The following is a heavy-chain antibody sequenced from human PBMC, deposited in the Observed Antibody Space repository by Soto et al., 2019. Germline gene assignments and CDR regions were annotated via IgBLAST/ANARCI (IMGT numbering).Heavy chain of an antibody. CDR2: IYYTGST. CDR1: GGSISSGDYC. V-gene: IGHV4-30-4*01. CDR3: GRQLVDTAMDY. D-gene: IGHD5-18*01. Sequence: LSLTCTVSGGSISSGDYCWSWIRQPPGKGLEWIGYIYYTGSTHYNPSLKSRVTISVDTSKNQFSLKLSSVTAADTAVYYCGRQLVDTAMDYWGQGTLVTVSS. J-gene: IGHJ4*02.